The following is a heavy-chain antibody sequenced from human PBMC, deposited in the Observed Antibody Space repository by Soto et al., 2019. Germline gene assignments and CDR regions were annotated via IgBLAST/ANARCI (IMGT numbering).Heavy chain of an antibody. D-gene: IGHD1-26*01. Sequence: GGSLRLSCAASGFPFSDYGIDWIRQAPDKGLEWVAVISHEGGTQYYADSVRGRFTVSRDNSKNIVYLQMDSLRPEDTAVYFCAKEGSPKVSRWDDYWGQGTLVTVSS. CDR1: GFPFSDYG. V-gene: IGHV3-30*18. J-gene: IGHJ4*02. CDR3: AKEGSPKVSRWDDY. CDR2: ISHEGGTQ.